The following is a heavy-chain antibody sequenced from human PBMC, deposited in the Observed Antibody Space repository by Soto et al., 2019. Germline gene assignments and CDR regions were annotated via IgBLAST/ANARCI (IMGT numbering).Heavy chain of an antibody. Sequence: SETLSLTCAVYGGSFSGYYWSWIRQPPGKGLEWIGEINHSGSTNYNPSLKSRVTMSVDTSKNQFSLMLSSVTAADTAVYYCARHPGYCTGTSCYGYYTMDVWGQGTTVTVSS. J-gene: IGHJ6*02. CDR1: GGSFSGYY. D-gene: IGHD2-2*01. V-gene: IGHV4-34*01. CDR2: INHSGST. CDR3: ARHPGYCTGTSCYGYYTMDV.